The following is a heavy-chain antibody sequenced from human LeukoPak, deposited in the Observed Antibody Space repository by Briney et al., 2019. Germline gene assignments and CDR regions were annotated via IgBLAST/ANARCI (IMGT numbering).Heavy chain of an antibody. Sequence: GGSLRLSCAASGFTFSSYWMSWVRQAPGKGLEWVANIKQDGSERYYVDSVKGRFTISRDNAKNSLYLQMNSLRAEDTAVYYCARGRELLWFGELSDKTGGGQGTLVTVSS. CDR1: GFTFSSYW. CDR3: ARGRELLWFGELSDKTG. CDR2: IKQDGSER. J-gene: IGHJ4*02. D-gene: IGHD3-10*01. V-gene: IGHV3-7*01.